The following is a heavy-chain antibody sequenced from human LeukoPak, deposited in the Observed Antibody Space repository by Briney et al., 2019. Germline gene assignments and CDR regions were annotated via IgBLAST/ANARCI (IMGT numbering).Heavy chain of an antibody. CDR2: ITTTST. J-gene: IGHJ4*02. CDR3: ARDSVEAAVSAY. Sequence: PGGSLRLSCAASGFTFSTCTMNWVRQAPGKGLEWVSSITTTSTFYADSVEGRFTISRDNAKNSLYLQMDSLRADDTAVYYCARDSVEAAVSAYWGQGTLVTVSS. CDR1: GFTFSTCT. V-gene: IGHV3-21*01. D-gene: IGHD6-13*01.